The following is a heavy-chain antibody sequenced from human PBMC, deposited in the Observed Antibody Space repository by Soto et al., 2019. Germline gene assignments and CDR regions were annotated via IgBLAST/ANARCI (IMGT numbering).Heavy chain of an antibody. CDR2: IIPIFGTA. CDR3: ARGWLQLPTYQIFDY. Sequence: SVKVSCKASGGTFSSYAISWVRQAPGQGLEWMGGIIPIFGTANYAQKFQGRVTITADESTSTAYMELSSLRSEDTAVYYCARGWLQLPTYQIFDYWGQGTLVTVSS. D-gene: IGHD5-12*01. CDR1: GGTFSSYA. V-gene: IGHV1-69*13. J-gene: IGHJ4*02.